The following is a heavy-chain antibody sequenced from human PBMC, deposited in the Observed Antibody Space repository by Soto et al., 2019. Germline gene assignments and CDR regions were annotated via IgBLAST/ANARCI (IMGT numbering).Heavy chain of an antibody. CDR1: CGSISSSSYY. D-gene: IGHD3-22*01. J-gene: IGHJ4*02. Sequence: SETLSLTCTVSCGSISSSSYYWGWIRQPPGKGLEWIGSIYYSGSTYYNPSLKSRVTISVDTSKNQFSLKLSSVTAADTAVYYCARGAPVVNDYWGQGTLVTVSS. CDR2: IYYSGST. CDR3: ARGAPVVNDY. V-gene: IGHV4-39*01.